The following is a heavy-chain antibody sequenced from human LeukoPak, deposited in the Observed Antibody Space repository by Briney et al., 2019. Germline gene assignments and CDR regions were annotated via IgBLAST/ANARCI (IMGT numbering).Heavy chain of an antibody. J-gene: IGHJ5*02. CDR3: AREDRGTGVNWFDP. V-gene: IGHV4-39*07. CDR2: IYYSGST. Sequence: PSETLSLTCTVSGDSFTSVTDYWAWIRQPPGKGLEWIGSIYYSGSTYYNPSLKSRVTISVDTSKNQFSLKLSSVTAADTAVYYCAREDRGTGVNWFDPWGQGTLVTVSS. D-gene: IGHD1-1*01. CDR1: GDSFTSVTDY.